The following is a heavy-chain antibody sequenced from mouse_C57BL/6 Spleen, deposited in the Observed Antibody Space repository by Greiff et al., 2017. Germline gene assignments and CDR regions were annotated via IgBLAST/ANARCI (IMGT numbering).Heavy chain of an antibody. CDR3: TRWEDYYGSNY. J-gene: IGHJ2*01. D-gene: IGHD1-1*01. CDR2: IDPETGGT. Sequence: VKVVESGAELVRPGASVTLSCKASGYTFTDYEMHWVKQTPVHGLEWIGAIDPETGGTAYNQKFKGKAILTADKSSSTAYMEPRSLTSEDSAVYYCTRWEDYYGSNYWGQGTTLTVSS. V-gene: IGHV1-15*01. CDR1: GYTFTDYE.